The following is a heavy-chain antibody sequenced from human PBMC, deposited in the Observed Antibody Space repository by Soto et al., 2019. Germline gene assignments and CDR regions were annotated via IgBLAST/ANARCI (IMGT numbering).Heavy chain of an antibody. CDR3: ARTRAVWFDP. V-gene: IGHV4-39*01. Sequence: SETLSLTCTVSGGSISSSSYYWGWIRQPPGKGLEWIGSIYYSGSTYYNPSLKSRVTISVDTSKNQFSLKLSPVTAADTAVYYCARTRAVWFDPWGQGTLVTVSS. J-gene: IGHJ5*02. CDR2: IYYSGST. D-gene: IGHD6-19*01. CDR1: GGSISSSSYY.